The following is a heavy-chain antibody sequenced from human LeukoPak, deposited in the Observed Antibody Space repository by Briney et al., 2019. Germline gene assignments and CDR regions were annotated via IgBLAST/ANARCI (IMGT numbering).Heavy chain of an antibody. Sequence: PGGSLRLSCAASGFTFSSYSMNWVRQAPGKGLEWVSYISSSSTIYYADSVKGRFTISRDNAKNSLYLQMNSLRAEDTAVYYCAREEESAPFDPWGQGTLVTVSS. CDR2: ISSSSTI. CDR1: GFTFSSYS. V-gene: IGHV3-48*04. D-gene: IGHD3-3*01. CDR3: AREEESAPFDP. J-gene: IGHJ5*02.